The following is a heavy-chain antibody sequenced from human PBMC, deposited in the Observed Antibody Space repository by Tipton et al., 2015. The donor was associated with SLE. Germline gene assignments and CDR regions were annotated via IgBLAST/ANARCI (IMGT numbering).Heavy chain of an antibody. CDR2: IYHDESP. D-gene: IGHD6-19*01. CDR3: ARHAYSIGWVDR. J-gene: IGHJ4*02. Sequence: TLSLTCTVSGGSVKEYYWSWIRQAPGGGLEWIGFIYHDESPTYNPSLRRRVAMSVATSKNQFSLTLTSVTAADTAAYYCARHAYSIGWVDRWGQGILVTVSS. CDR1: GGSVKEYY. V-gene: IGHV4-59*02.